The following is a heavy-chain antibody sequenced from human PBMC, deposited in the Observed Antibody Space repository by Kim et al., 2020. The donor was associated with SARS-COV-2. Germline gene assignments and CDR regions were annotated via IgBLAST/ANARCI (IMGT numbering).Heavy chain of an antibody. Sequence: KRRVTISVDTSKNQFSLKLSSVTAADTAVYYCARVQTYYYDSRSQGGMDVWGQGTTVTVSS. CDR3: ARVQTYYYDSRSQGGMDV. V-gene: IGHV4-59*01. D-gene: IGHD3-22*01. J-gene: IGHJ6*02.